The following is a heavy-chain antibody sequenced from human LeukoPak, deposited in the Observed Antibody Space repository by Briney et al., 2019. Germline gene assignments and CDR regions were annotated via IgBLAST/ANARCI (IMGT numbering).Heavy chain of an antibody. J-gene: IGHJ4*02. CDR1: GFTFSSYA. V-gene: IGHV3-23*01. D-gene: IGHD6-13*01. Sequence: GGSLRLSCAASGFTFSSYAMSWVRQAPGTGLEWVSAISGSGGRTYSADSVKGRFTISRDNSKNTLYLQMNSLRAEDTAVYYCAKYGNSSSWYTDYWGQGTLVTASS. CDR3: AKYGNSSSWYTDY. CDR2: ISGSGGRT.